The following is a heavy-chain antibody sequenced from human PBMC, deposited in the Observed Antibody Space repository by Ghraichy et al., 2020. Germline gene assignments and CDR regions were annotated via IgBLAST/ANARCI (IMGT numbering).Heavy chain of an antibody. V-gene: IGHV4-39*07. J-gene: IGHJ6*02. CDR2: IYYSGST. Sequence: SETLSLTCTVSGGSISSSSYYWGWIRQPPGKGLEWIGSIYYSGSTYYNPSLKSRVTISVDTSKNQFSLKLSSVTAADTAVYYCARGTPDYYYGMDVWGQGTTVTVSS. CDR3: ARGTPDYYYGMDV. CDR1: GGSISSSSYY.